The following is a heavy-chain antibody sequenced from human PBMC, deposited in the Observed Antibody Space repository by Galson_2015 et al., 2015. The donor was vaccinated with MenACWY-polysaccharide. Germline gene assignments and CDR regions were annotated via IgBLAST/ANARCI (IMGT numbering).Heavy chain of an antibody. CDR1: GNSFSSHW. V-gene: IGHV5-51*03. Sequence: QSGAEVKKPGESLKISCKDSGNSFSSHWIGWVRQVPGKGLEWMGIIYPGDSDTRYSPSFQGQVTISADKSLNTAYLQWNSLKASDPPRYHGTRRRTRFGSGWIHSWGQGTPVTVSS. CDR3: TRRRTRFGSGWIHS. J-gene: IGHJ4*02. D-gene: IGHD6-19*01. CDR2: IYPGDSDT.